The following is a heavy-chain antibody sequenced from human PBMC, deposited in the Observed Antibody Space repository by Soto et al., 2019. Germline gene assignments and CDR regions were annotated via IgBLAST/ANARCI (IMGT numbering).Heavy chain of an antibody. CDR1: GFTFSSYG. Sequence: VQLVESGGGVVQPGRSLRLSCAASGFTFSSYGMHWVRQAPGKGLEWVAVTSYDGSNKYYADSVKGRFSISRDNSKSTLYLQRNSLRAEDTAVYYCATRGFTGQFDYWGQGTLVTVSP. D-gene: IGHD3-16*01. CDR2: TSYDGSNK. V-gene: IGHV3-30*03. CDR3: ATRGFTGQFDY. J-gene: IGHJ4*02.